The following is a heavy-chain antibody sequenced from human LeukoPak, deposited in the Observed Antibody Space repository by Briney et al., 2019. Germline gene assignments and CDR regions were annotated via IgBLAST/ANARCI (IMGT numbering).Heavy chain of an antibody. CDR2: IIPIFGTA. J-gene: IGHJ4*02. Sequence: GASVKVSCKASEGTFSSYAISWVRQAPGRGLEWMGGIIPIFGTANYAQKFQGRVTITADESTSTAYMELSSLRSEDTAVYYCAREPQSPTAGTWGQGTLVTVSS. D-gene: IGHD6-13*01. CDR1: EGTFSSYA. V-gene: IGHV1-69*13. CDR3: AREPQSPTAGT.